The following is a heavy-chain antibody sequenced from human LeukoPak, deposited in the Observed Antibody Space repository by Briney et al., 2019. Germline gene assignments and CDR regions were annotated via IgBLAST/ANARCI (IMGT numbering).Heavy chain of an antibody. J-gene: IGHJ5*02. CDR2: ISAYNGNT. Sequence: ASVKVSCKASGYTFTSYGISWVRQAPGQGLEWMGWISAYNGNTNYAQKLQGRVTLTTDTSTSTAYMELRSLRSDDTAVYYWARVLGSGPKNWFDPWGQGTLVTVSS. CDR1: GYTFTSYG. V-gene: IGHV1-18*01. CDR3: ARVLGSGPKNWFDP. D-gene: IGHD2-15*01.